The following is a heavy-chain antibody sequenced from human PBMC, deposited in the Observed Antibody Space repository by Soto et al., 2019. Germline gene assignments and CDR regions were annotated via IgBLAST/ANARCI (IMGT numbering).Heavy chain of an antibody. CDR2: VSYDGSNK. D-gene: IGHD3-22*01. CDR1: GFTFNRYA. V-gene: IGHV3-30-3*01. J-gene: IGHJ4*02. CDR3: AREKGKYHDSRGPFDY. Sequence: QVQLVESGGGVVQPGRSLRLSCAASGFTFNRYALHWVRQAPGKGLEWVTLVSYDGSNKDFADSVKGRFTISRDNSKNTLYLQMNSLRAEDTAVYYCAREKGKYHDSRGPFDYWGQGTLVTVSS.